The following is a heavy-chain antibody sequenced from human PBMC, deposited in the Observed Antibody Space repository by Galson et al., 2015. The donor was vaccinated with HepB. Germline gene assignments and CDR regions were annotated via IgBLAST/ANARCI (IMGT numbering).Heavy chain of an antibody. Sequence: SLRLSCAASGFTFSSYWMNWVRQAPGKGLEWVAHINQDGSSKYYVDSVKGRFTISRDNAKDSVYRQLDSLGTEDTAVYYCERRISLVRGIITKPDYYYGMDVWSKGTTVTVAS. J-gene: IGHJ6*04. CDR1: GFTFSSYW. V-gene: IGHV3-7*03. D-gene: IGHD3-10*01. CDR3: ERRISLVRGIITKPDYYYGMDV. CDR2: INQDGSSK.